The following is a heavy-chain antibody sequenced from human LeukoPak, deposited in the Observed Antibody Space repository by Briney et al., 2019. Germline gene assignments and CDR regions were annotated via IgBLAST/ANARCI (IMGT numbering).Heavy chain of an antibody. CDR2: VIPFLGTS. Sequence: ASVKVPCKTSGDTFTNYAITWVRQAPGQGLEWMGRVIPFLGTSNSAQRFQGRVTLTTDDSTSTASLELRGLISEDTAMYYCARDYYDSSGYFSFDYWGQGTLVTVSS. J-gene: IGHJ4*02. D-gene: IGHD3-22*01. CDR1: GDTFTNYA. CDR3: ARDYYDSSGYFSFDY. V-gene: IGHV1-69*11.